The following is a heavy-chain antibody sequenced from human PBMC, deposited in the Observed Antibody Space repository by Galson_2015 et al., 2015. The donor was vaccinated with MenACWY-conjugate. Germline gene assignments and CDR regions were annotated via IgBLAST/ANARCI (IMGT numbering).Heavy chain of an antibody. CDR3: AREFSY. D-gene: IGHD2/OR15-2a*01. CDR1: GGSASSSVYY. Sequence: ATLSLTCTVSGGSASSSVYYWTWIRRPPGKGLEWIGLIYDSGTTKYNPSLKGRVTISLDTSTNQVSLKLSSVTAADTAVYYWAREFSYWGQGTLVTVSS. V-gene: IGHV4-61*08. J-gene: IGHJ4*02. CDR2: IYDSGTT.